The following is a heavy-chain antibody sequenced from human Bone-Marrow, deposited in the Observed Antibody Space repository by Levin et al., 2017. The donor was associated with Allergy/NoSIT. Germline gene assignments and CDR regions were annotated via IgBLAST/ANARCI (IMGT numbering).Heavy chain of an antibody. CDR1: GGSISTSSYY. V-gene: IGHV4-39*07. D-gene: IGHD3-22*01. CDR3: TRAGYYDSSGFSHG. J-gene: IGHJ4*02. CDR2: IYYSGST. Sequence: PSETLSLTCTVSGGSISTSSYYWGWIRQPPGKGLEWIGNIYYSGSTYYNPSLKSRVTISVDTSKNQFSLKLSSVTAADTAVYYCTRAGYYDSSGFSHGWGQGTLVTVS.